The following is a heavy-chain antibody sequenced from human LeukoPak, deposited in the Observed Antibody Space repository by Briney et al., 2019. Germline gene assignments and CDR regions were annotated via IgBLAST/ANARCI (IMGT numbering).Heavy chain of an antibody. Sequence: ASVKVSCKASGYTFTGYYMHWVRQAPGQGLGWMGWINPNSGGTNYAQKFQGRVTMTRDTSISTAYMELSRLRSDDTAVYYCARDFDSVTTGWFDPWGQGTLVTVSS. D-gene: IGHD4-17*01. CDR1: GYTFTGYY. CDR3: ARDFDSVTTGWFDP. CDR2: INPNSGGT. J-gene: IGHJ5*02. V-gene: IGHV1-2*02.